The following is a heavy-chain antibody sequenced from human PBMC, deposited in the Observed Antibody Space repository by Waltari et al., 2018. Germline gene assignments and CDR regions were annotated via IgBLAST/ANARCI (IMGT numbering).Heavy chain of an antibody. V-gene: IGHV4-38-2*01. CDR1: DYSISSGRY. CDR2: FYHSETT. J-gene: IGHJ4*02. Sequence: QVQLQESGPGLVKPSETLSLTCAVSDYSISSGRYWGWIRQPPGKGLEWIGTFYHSETTYYNPSLKSRVSISVDTSKNRFSLKLTSVTAADTAVYYCARGTRRYHFDSWGQGTLVTVSS. CDR3: ARGTRRYHFDS. D-gene: IGHD2-2*02.